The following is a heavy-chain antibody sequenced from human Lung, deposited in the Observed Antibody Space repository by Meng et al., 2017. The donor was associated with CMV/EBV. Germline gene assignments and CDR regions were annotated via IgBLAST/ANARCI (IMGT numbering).Heavy chain of an antibody. J-gene: IGHJ4*02. Sequence: SXXVSXKASGGTFSTYTITWVRQAPGQGLEWMGRITPILGIANYARKFQDRAAITADKSTTTAYMELSSLRSEDTAVYYCAREVLGGSGSYYYEYWGPGTXVTVSS. CDR1: GGTFSTYT. CDR3: AREVLGGSGSYYYEY. V-gene: IGHV1-69*04. CDR2: ITPILGIA. D-gene: IGHD3-10*01.